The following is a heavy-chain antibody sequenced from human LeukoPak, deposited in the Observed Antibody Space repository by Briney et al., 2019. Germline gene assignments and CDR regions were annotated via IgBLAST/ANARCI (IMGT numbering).Heavy chain of an antibody. CDR1: GFTFSSYS. V-gene: IGHV3-21*01. J-gene: IGHJ3*02. D-gene: IGHD2-15*01. Sequence: GGSLRLSCAASGFTFSSYSMNWVRQAPGKGLEWVSSISSSSSYIYYADSVKGRFTISRDNAKNSLFLQMNSLRAEDTAIYYCARGGWFDAFDIWGQGTMVTVSS. CDR3: ARGGWFDAFDI. CDR2: ISSSSSYI.